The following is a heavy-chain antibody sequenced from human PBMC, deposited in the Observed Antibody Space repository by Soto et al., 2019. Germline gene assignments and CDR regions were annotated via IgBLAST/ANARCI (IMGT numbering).Heavy chain of an antibody. CDR1: GLTFTSSA. J-gene: IGHJ4*02. Sequence: QMQLVQSGPEVKKPGTSVKVSCKASGLTFTSSALQWVRQSRGQRLEGIGWNAVGSGNTNYAQKFQERVTITRDMSKSTAYMELSSLRSEDSAVDYCAAHPHCSSTSCYFSNFGYWGQGTLVTVSS. CDR3: AAHPHCSSTSCYFSNFGY. V-gene: IGHV1-58*01. CDR2: NAVGSGNT. D-gene: IGHD2-2*01.